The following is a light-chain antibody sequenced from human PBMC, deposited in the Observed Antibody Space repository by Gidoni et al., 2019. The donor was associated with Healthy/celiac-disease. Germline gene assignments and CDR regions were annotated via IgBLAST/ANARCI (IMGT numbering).Light chain of an antibody. V-gene: IGKV1-39*01. J-gene: IGKJ2*01. CDR1: QSISSY. CDR2: AAS. Sequence: DIQMTQSPSSLSASVGDRVTITCRASQSISSYLNWYQQKPGKAPKLLIYAASSLQRGVPSRFSGSGSGTDFTLTISSLQPEDFATYYCQQSYSTRYTFXXXTKLEIK. CDR3: QQSYSTRYT.